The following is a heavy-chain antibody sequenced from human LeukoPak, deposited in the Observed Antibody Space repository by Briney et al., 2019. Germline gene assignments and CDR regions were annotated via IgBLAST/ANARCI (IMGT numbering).Heavy chain of an antibody. CDR2: INPSGGST. J-gene: IGHJ4*02. Sequence: ASVKVSCKASGHIFTNYCIYWVRQAPGQGLEWMGIINPSGGSTSYAQKFQGRVTMTRDTSTSTVYMELSSLRSEDTAVYYCARDQNYGSARGYFDYWGQGTLVTVSS. D-gene: IGHD3-10*01. CDR3: ARDQNYGSARGYFDY. CDR1: GHIFTNYC. V-gene: IGHV1-46*01.